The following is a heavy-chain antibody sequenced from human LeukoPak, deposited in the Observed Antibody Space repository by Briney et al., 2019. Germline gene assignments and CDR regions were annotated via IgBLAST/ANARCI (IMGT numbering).Heavy chain of an antibody. J-gene: IGHJ4*02. V-gene: IGHV4-59*01. CDR2: IYYSGST. CDR1: GGSISSYY. Sequence: SETLSLTCTVSGGSISSYYWSWIRQPPGKGLEWIGYIYYSGSTNYNPSLKSRVTISVDTSQNQFSLKLSSVTAADTAVYYCARGGLTYYDFWSGTPLDYWGQGTLVTVSS. D-gene: IGHD3-3*01. CDR3: ARGGLTYYDFWSGTPLDY.